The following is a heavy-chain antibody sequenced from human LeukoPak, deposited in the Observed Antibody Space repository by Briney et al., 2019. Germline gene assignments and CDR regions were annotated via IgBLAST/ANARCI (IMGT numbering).Heavy chain of an antibody. V-gene: IGHV1-46*01. CDR2: INPSGGST. J-gene: IGHJ4*02. D-gene: IGHD6-19*01. CDR3: AREAVAGRHFDY. Sequence: GASVKVSCKASGYTFTSYYMHWVRQAPGQGLEWMGIINPSGGSTSYAQKFQGRVTMTRDTPTSTVYMELSSLRSEDTAVYYCAREAVAGRHFDYWGQGTLVTVSS. CDR1: GYTFTSYY.